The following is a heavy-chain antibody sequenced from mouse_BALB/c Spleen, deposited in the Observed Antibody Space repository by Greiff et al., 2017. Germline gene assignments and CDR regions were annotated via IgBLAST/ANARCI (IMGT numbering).Heavy chain of an antibody. V-gene: IGHV5-6*01. Sequence: EVKLVESGGDLVKPGGSLKLSCAASGFTFSSYGMSWVRQTPDKRLEWVATISSGGSYTYYPDSVKGRFTISRDNAKNTLYLQMSSLKSEDTAMYYCARPGYDEEGTFDYWGQGTTLTVSS. D-gene: IGHD2-2*01. CDR2: ISSGGSYT. CDR1: GFTFSSYG. CDR3: ARPGYDEEGTFDY. J-gene: IGHJ2*01.